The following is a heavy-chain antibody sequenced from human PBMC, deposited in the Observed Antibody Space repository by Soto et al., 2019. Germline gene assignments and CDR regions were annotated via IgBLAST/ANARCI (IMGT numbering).Heavy chain of an antibody. CDR1: GFTFSSSA. V-gene: IGHV3-11*01. CDR3: ASHYDMWSGYLSPVDY. CDR2: IDTSGAKI. Sequence: GGSLRLSCAASGFTFSSSAMSWVRQAPGKGLEWISYIDTSGAKIYYADSVKGRFTITRDNAKNSLYLEMNSLRDEDTAVYYCASHYDMWSGYLSPVDYWGQGTLVTVSS. J-gene: IGHJ4*02. D-gene: IGHD3-3*01.